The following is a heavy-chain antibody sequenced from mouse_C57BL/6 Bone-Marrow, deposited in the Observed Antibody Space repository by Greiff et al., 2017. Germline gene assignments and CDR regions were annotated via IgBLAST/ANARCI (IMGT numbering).Heavy chain of an antibody. CDR3: ARRGYLLDY. Sequence: EVKLVESGGDLVKPGGSLKLSCAASGFTFSSSGMSWVRQTPDKRLEWVATISSGGSYTYYPDSVKGRFTITRDNAKNTLYLQMSSLKSEDTARYYCARRGYLLDYWGQGTTLTVSS. CDR1: GFTFSSSG. V-gene: IGHV5-6*02. D-gene: IGHD5-1*01. CDR2: ISSGGSYT. J-gene: IGHJ2*01.